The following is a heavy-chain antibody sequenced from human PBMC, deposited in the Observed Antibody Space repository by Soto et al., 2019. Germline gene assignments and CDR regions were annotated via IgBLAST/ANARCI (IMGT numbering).Heavy chain of an antibody. CDR2: IAISGDT. CDR1: GFTFSDYD. V-gene: IGHV3-13*01. Sequence: EVQLVESGGGLVQPGGSLRLSCAASGFTFSDYDIHWVRQAAGKGLEWVSGIAISGDTNYAGSVTGRFTISRENARNSVYLHMNSLRAGDTAVYYCARERGTTGIWYFDLWGRGTLVTVSS. CDR3: ARERGTTGIWYFDL. D-gene: IGHD1-7*01. J-gene: IGHJ2*01.